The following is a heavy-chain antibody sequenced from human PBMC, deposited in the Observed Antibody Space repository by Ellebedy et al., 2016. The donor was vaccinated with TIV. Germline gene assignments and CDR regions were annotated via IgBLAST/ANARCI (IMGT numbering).Heavy chain of an antibody. J-gene: IGHJ6*02. CDR3: ARDGIRFLEWVYKYGMDV. Sequence: AASVKVFCKASGGTFNNYAISWVRQAPGQGLEWMGRIIPFLGIANYAQKFQGRVTITADESTSTAYMELSSLTSEDSAVYYCARDGIRFLEWVYKYGMDVWGQGTTVTVSS. V-gene: IGHV1-69*04. CDR1: GGTFNNYA. D-gene: IGHD3-3*01. CDR2: IIPFLGIA.